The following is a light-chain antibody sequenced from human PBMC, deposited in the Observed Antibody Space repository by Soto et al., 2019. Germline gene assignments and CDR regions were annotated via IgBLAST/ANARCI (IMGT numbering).Light chain of an antibody. CDR1: QNISAW. CDR3: QQYSSFPPT. V-gene: IGKV1-5*03. CDR2: KAS. J-gene: IGKJ2*01. Sequence: DIQMTQSPSTLSASVGDRVTITCRASQNISAWLAWYQHKPGTAPKLLIYKASNLKTGVPSRFSGSGSGTELILTISGLQSDDFATYYCQQYSSFPPTFGQGTKLETK.